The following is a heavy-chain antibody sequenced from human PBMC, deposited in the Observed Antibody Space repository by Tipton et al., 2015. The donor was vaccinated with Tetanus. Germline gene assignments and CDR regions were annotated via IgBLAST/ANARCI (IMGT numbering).Heavy chain of an antibody. J-gene: IGHJ4*02. Sequence: SLRLSCAASGFTFSYYNLHWVRQAPGKGLEWVSSISGSSNYINYADSVKGRFTISRANAKNSLYLQMNSLRADDTGVYFCARDADMHTPMVHGDYWGQGTLVTVSS. CDR2: ISGSSNYI. CDR1: GFTFSYYN. D-gene: IGHD5-18*01. CDR3: ARDADMHTPMVHGDY. V-gene: IGHV3-21*01.